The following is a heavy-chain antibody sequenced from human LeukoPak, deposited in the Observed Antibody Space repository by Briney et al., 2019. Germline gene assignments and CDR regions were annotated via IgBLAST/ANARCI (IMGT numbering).Heavy chain of an antibody. CDR1: GYTLTELS. Sequence: GASVKVSCRVSGYTLTELSMHWVRQAPGKGLEWMGGFDPEDGETIYAQKFQGRVTMTEDTSTDTAYMELSSLRSEDTAVYYCATIRRRYPGYYDSSGYSDYFDNWGQGTLVTVSS. J-gene: IGHJ4*02. CDR3: ATIRRRYPGYYDSSGYSDYFDN. CDR2: FDPEDGET. V-gene: IGHV1-24*01. D-gene: IGHD3-22*01.